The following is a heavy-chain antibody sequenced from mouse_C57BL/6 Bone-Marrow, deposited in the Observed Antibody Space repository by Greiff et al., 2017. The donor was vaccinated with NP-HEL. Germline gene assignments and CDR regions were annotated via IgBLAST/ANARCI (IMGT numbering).Heavy chain of an antibody. CDR1: GFTFSSYG. Sequence: EVKLVESGGDLVKPGGSLKLSCAASGFTFSSYGMSWVRQTPDKRLEWVATISTGGSYTYYPDSVKGRFTISRDNAKNTLYLQMSSLKYEDTAMYYCARHYYGNYFDYGGQGTTLTVSS. CDR3: ARHYYGNYFDY. D-gene: IGHD2-1*01. V-gene: IGHV5-6*02. CDR2: ISTGGSYT. J-gene: IGHJ2*01.